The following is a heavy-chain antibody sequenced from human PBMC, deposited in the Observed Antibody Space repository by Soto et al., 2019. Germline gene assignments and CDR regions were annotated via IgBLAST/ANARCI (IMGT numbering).Heavy chain of an antibody. CDR3: ARGEEGCSSTSCYRGLFDY. CDR1: GGSISSGGYY. Sequence: QVQLQESGPGLVKPSQTLSLTCTVSGGSISSGGYYWSWIRQHPGKGLEWIGYIYYSGSTYYNPSRKSRVTISVDTSKNQFSLKLSSVTAEDTAVYYCARGEEGCSSTSCYRGLFDYWGQGTLVTVSS. V-gene: IGHV4-31*03. D-gene: IGHD2-2*02. CDR2: IYYSGST. J-gene: IGHJ4*02.